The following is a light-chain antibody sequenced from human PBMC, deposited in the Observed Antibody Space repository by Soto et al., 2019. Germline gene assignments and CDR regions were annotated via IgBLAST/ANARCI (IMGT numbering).Light chain of an antibody. CDR3: QQRKHWPPIT. CDR1: HSVDIY. Sequence: EVLLTQSPVTLSLSPGERATLSCRASHSVDIYLTWYQQKPGQTPRLLIYDASKRATGTPARFSGSGSGTDFTLTISSLEPEDFAVYFCQQRKHWPPITFGQGTRLEIK. CDR2: DAS. J-gene: IGKJ5*01. V-gene: IGKV3-11*01.